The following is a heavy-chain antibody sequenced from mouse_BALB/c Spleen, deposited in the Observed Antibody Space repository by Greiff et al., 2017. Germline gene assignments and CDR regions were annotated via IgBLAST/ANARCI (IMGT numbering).Heavy chain of an antibody. Sequence: QVQLKESGAELVRPGVSVKISCKGSGYTFTDYAMHWVKQSHAKSLEWIGVISTYYGDASYNQKFKGKATMTVDKSSSTAYMELARLTSEDSAIYYCARVELRLRGYYAMDYWGQGTSVTVSS. J-gene: IGHJ4*01. CDR3: ARVELRLRGYYAMDY. CDR1: GYTFTDYA. V-gene: IGHV1S137*01. D-gene: IGHD1-2*01. CDR2: ISTYYGDA.